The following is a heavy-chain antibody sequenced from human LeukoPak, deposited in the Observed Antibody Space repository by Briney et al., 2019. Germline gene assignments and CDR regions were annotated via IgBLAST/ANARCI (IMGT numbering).Heavy chain of an antibody. CDR2: INPSGGRT. V-gene: IGHV1-46*01. J-gene: IGHJ3*02. CDR1: GYTFTNYY. Sequence: ASVKVSCKASGYTFTNYYIHWVRQAPGQGLEWMGMINPSGGRTTYAKKFQGRVTMIRDTSTNTVYTELSSLRSGDTAVYYCARDLTMIEYAFDIWGQGTMVTVSS. CDR3: ARDLTMIEYAFDI. D-gene: IGHD3-22*01.